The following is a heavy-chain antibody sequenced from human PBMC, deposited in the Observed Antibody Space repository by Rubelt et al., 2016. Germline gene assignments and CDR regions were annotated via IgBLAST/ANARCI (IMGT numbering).Heavy chain of an antibody. D-gene: IGHD2-2*01. V-gene: IGHV2-26*01. Sequence: QVTLKESGPVLVKPTETLTLTCTVSGFSLSNARMGVSWIRQPPGKALEWLAHIFSNDEKSYSTSLKSRLTIAKDTSKSQVVLTMTNMDAVDTATDYCARILDAAASSDDYYGMDVWGQGTTVTVSS. J-gene: IGHJ6*02. CDR2: IFSNDEK. CDR3: ARILDAAASSDDYYGMDV. CDR1: GFSLSNARMG.